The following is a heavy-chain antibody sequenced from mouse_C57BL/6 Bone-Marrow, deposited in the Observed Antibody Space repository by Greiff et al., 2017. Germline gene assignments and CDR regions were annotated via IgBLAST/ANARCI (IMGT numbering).Heavy chain of an antibody. CDR2: IYPGSGST. D-gene: IGHD2-2*01. V-gene: IGHV1-55*01. CDR1: GYTFTSYW. CDR3: ARRWLPVGDY. Sequence: VQLQQSGAELVKPGASVKMSCKASGYTFTSYWITWVKQRPGQGLEWIGDIYPGSGSTNYNEKFKSKATLTVDTSSSTAYMQLSSLTSDDSAVYYCARRWLPVGDYWGQGTSVTVSS. J-gene: IGHJ4*01.